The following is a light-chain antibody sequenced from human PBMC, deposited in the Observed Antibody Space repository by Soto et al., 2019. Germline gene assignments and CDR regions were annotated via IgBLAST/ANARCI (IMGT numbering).Light chain of an antibody. CDR2: SSS. CDR3: QQYGTWIT. Sequence: EIVLTQPPATLSLSPGERVSLSCGASQWFSGKNLAWYQQKPGQPPRLLIYSSSVRASGVPDRFRGSGSGTDFTLTITRLEPEDVAVYYCQQYGTWITCGQGTRLETK. V-gene: IGKV3-20*01. CDR1: QWFSGKN. J-gene: IGKJ5*01.